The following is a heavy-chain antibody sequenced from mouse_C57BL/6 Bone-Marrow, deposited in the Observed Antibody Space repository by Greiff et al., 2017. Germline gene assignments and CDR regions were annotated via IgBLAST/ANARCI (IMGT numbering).Heavy chain of an antibody. D-gene: IGHD1-1*01. CDR2: ILPGSGST. CDR3: ASEGGYYGCSLPY. CDR1: GYTFTGYW. J-gene: IGHJ3*01. Sequence: QVQLQQSGAELMKPGASVKLSCKATGYTFTGYWIEWVKQRPGHGLEWIGEILPGSGSTNYNETFKGKATFTADTSSNTAYMQLSSLQTEDSAIYSCASEGGYYGCSLPYWGQGTLVTVSA. V-gene: IGHV1-9*01.